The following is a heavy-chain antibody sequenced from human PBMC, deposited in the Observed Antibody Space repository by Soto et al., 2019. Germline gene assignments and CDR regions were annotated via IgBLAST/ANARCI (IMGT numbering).Heavy chain of an antibody. D-gene: IGHD3-16*02. CDR2: IKQDGSEK. CDR1: GFTFSSYS. Sequence: GGSLRLSCAASGFTFSSYSVSRVLQATGKGLEWVANIKQDGSEKYYVDSVKGRFTISRDNAKNSLYLQMNSLRAEDTAVYYCASTPYDYIWGSYRNDYWGQGTLVTVSS. J-gene: IGHJ4*02. V-gene: IGHV3-7*01. CDR3: ASTPYDYIWGSYRNDY.